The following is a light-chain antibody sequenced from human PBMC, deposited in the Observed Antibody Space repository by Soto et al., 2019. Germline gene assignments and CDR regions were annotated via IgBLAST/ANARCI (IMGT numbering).Light chain of an antibody. Sequence: QSALTQPASVSGSPGQSITISCTGTSSDVGGYNYVSWYQQHPGKAPKLMIYDVSNRPSGVSNRFSGSKSGNTASLTISGLQAEDEADYYSSSYPSSSTFYVFGTGTKETVL. CDR1: SSDVGGYNY. CDR3: SSYPSSSTFYV. CDR2: DVS. V-gene: IGLV2-14*01. J-gene: IGLJ1*01.